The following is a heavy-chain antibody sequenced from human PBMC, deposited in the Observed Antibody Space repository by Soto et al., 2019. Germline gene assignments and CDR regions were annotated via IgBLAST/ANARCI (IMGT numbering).Heavy chain of an antibody. CDR2: IYYSGST. D-gene: IGHD6-19*01. CDR1: GGSISSYY. CDR3: ARGWVAGTHFDY. V-gene: IGHV4-59*01. J-gene: IGHJ4*02. Sequence: SETLSLTCTVSGGSISSYYWSWIRQPPGKGLEWIGYIYYSGSTNYNPSLKSRVTISVDTSKNQFSLKLSSVTAADTAVYYCARGWVAGTHFDYWGQGTLVTVSS.